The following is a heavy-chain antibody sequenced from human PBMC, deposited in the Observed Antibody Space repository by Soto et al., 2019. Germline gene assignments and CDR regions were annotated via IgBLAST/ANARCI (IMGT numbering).Heavy chain of an antibody. CDR3: AVTQRLGGGQPLG. CDR1: GFTFSSIA. J-gene: IGHJ4*02. CDR2: ISGSGANT. D-gene: IGHD6-13*01. Sequence: EVQLLESGGGLVQPGGSLRLYCAASGFTFSSIAMSWVRQAPGKGLEWVSAISGSGANTYYADSVMGRFTISRDTSKNTLYRRMNSLRAEDTAIYYCAVTQRLGGGQPLGGGQGTLVIVSS. V-gene: IGHV3-23*01.